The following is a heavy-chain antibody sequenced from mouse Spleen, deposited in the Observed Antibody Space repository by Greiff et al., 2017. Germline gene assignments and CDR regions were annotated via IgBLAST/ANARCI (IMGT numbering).Heavy chain of an antibody. V-gene: IGHV1-69*01. CDR3: AKMCYGYAMDY. CDR2: IDPSDSYT. D-gene: IGHD1-1*01. J-gene: IGHJ4*01. CDR1: GYTFTSYW. Sequence: VQLQQPGAELVMPGASVKLSCKASGYTFTSYWMHWVKQRPGQGLEWIGEIDPSDSYTNYNQKFKGKATLTVDKSSSTAYMQLSSLTSEDSAVYYCAKMCYGYAMDYWGQGTSVTVSS.